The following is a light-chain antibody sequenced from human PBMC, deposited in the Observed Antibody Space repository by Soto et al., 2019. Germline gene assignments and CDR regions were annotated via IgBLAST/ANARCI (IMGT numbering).Light chain of an antibody. Sequence: AIQMTQSPSSLSASVGDRVTITCRASQGIRNVLGWYQQKPGKAPKLLIYAASSLQTGVPSRFSGSGSGTEFTLTISSLEREDLATYYCLRDYTYPRTFGQGTKVEI. CDR2: AAS. CDR3: LRDYTYPRT. V-gene: IGKV1-6*01. J-gene: IGKJ1*01. CDR1: QGIRNV.